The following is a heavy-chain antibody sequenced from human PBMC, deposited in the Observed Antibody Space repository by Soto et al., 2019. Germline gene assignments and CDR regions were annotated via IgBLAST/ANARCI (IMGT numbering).Heavy chain of an antibody. J-gene: IGHJ3*02. D-gene: IGHD3-16*01. Sequence: LRLSCAASGFTFRTYGMHWVRQAPGKGLEWVAIFWYDGSNKYYAESVKGRFTISRDNSKNTLYLQMNSLRAEDTAVYYCARDGTFGAKGGSLDIWGQGTMVTVS. CDR1: GFTFRTYG. V-gene: IGHV3-33*01. CDR2: FWYDGSNK. CDR3: ARDGTFGAKGGSLDI.